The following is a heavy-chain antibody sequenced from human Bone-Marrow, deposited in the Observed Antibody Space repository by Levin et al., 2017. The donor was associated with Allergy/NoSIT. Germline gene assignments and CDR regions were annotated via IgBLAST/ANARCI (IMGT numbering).Heavy chain of an antibody. D-gene: IGHD4-23*01. CDR3: ARGSYFGGLSFDC. Sequence: SQTLSLTCPVSGSSVSSGSYYWSWIRQPPGKGLEWIAYIYHSGSTKYNPSLKSRVTISLDTSRNQFSLRLTSLTAADTAVYYCARGSYFGGLSFDCWGKGTLVTVSS. J-gene: IGHJ4*02. V-gene: IGHV4-61*01. CDR2: IYHSGST. CDR1: GSSVSSGSYY.